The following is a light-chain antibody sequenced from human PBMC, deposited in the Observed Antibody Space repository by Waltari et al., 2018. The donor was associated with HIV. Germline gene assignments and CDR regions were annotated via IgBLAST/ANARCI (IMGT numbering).Light chain of an antibody. CDR1: SFNIGRNF. CDR3: AAWDDSLSGPV. CDR2: RDN. Sequence: QSVLTQPPSASGTPGQRVIVSCSGSSFNIGRNFVSWYQQLPGTAPKVLIFRDNQRPSGVPDRFSGSKSGASASLAISGLRSEDEADYYCAAWDDSLSGPVFGGGTKLTVL. J-gene: IGLJ2*01. V-gene: IGLV1-47*01.